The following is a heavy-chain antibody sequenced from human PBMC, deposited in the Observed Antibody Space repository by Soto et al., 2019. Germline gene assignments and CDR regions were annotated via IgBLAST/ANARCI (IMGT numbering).Heavy chain of an antibody. V-gene: IGHV3-30*18. CDR2: ISYDGSNK. J-gene: IGHJ3*02. CDR3: ANFCSGGSCYGSSAFDI. D-gene: IGHD2-15*01. Sequence: GGSLRLSCAASGFTFSSYGMHWVRQAPGKGLEWVAVISYDGSNKYYADSVKGRFTISRDNSENTLYLQMNSLRAEDTAVYYCANFCSGGSCYGSSAFDIWGQGTMVTVSS. CDR1: GFTFSSYG.